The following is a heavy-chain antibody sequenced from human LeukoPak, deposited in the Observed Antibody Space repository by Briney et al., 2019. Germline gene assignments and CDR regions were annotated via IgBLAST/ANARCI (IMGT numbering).Heavy chain of an antibody. D-gene: IGHD1/OR15-1a*01. CDR2: ISSSGSTI. CDR3: ARNNPQRSVPGPSYYYMDV. V-gene: IGHV3-11*01. J-gene: IGHJ6*03. Sequence: PGRSLRLSCAASGFTFSDYYMSWIRQAPGKGLEWVSYISSSGSTIYYADSVKGRFTISRDNAKNSLYLQMNSLRAEDTALYHCARNNPQRSVPGPSYYYMDVWGKGTTVTVSS. CDR1: GFTFSDYY.